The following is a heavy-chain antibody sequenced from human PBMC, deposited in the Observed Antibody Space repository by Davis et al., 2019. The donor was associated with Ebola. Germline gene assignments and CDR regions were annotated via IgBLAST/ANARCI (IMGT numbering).Heavy chain of an antibody. CDR3: AREFYYGSGSAFDI. CDR2: IYYSGST. Sequence: MPSEPLSLTCTVSGGSISAYNYYWGWIRQPPGTGLEWIGYIYYSGSTNYNPSLKSRVTISVDTSKNQFSLKLNSVTDADTAVYYCAREFYYGSGSAFDIWGQGTMVTVSS. D-gene: IGHD3-10*01. V-gene: IGHV4-61*01. J-gene: IGHJ3*02. CDR1: GGSISAYNYY.